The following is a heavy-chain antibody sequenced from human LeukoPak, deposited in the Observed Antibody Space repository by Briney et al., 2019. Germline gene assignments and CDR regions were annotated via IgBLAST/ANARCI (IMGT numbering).Heavy chain of an antibody. V-gene: IGHV4-34*01. CDR2: INHSGST. D-gene: IGHD3-16*01. CDR3: ARGLWGPTDTENDFDY. CDR1: GGSFSGYY. Sequence: KPSETLSLTCAVYGGSFSGYYWSWIRQPPGKGLEWIGEINHSGSTNYNPSLKSRVTISVDTSKNQFSLKLSSVTDADTAVYYCARGLWGPTDTENDFDYWGQGTLVTVSS. J-gene: IGHJ4*02.